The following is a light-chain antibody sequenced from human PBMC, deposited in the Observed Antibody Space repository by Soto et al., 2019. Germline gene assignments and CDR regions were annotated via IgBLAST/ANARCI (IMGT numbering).Light chain of an antibody. V-gene: IGLV2-23*02. Sequence: QSALTQPASVSGSPGQSITVSCTGTSSDVGTYNLVSWYQQHPGKGPKLIVYEVNKRPSGVSDRFSGSKSGNSASLTISGLQAEDEAYYYCCSYIGHNSWVFGGGTKLTVL. J-gene: IGLJ3*02. CDR3: CSYIGHNSWV. CDR2: EVN. CDR1: SSDVGTYNL.